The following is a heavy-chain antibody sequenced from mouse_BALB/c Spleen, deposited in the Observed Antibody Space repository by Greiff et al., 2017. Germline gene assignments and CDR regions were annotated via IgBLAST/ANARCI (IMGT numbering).Heavy chain of an antibody. CDR1: GFTFSSFG. D-gene: IGHD1-1*01. CDR2: ISSGSSTI. Sequence: EVQVVESGGGLVQPGGSRKLSCAASGFTFSSFGMHWVRQAPEKGLEWVAYISSGSSTIYYADTVKGRFTISRDNPKNTLFLQMTSLRSEDTAMYYCARGASYYGSSYDYWGQGTTLTVSA. V-gene: IGHV5-17*02. J-gene: IGHJ2*01. CDR3: ARGASYYGSSYDY.